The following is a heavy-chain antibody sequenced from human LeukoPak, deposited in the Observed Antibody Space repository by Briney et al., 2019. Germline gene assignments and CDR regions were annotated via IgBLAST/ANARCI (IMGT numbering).Heavy chain of an antibody. CDR3: ARAWDGYNWN. CDR1: GFTFSDYS. J-gene: IGHJ4*02. CDR2: ISSSSSTI. D-gene: IGHD5-24*01. Sequence: GGSLRLSCAASGFTFSDYSMNWVRQAPGKGLGWVSYISSSSSTIYYANSVKGRFTISRDNAKNSLYLQMNSLRAEDTAVYYCARAWDGYNWNWGQGTLVTVSS. V-gene: IGHV3-48*01.